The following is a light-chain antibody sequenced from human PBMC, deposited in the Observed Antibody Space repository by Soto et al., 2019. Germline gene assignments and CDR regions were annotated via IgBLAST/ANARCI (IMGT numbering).Light chain of an antibody. CDR3: SSYTTSSSYVL. J-gene: IGLJ2*01. CDR1: TSDVGGYNY. V-gene: IGLV2-14*01. Sequence: QSALTQPASVSGSPGQSITISCTGTTSDVGGYNYVSWYQQHPGKAPKVVIYEVNNRPSGVSNRFSGSKSGNTASLTISGLQADDEGDYYCSSYTTSSSYVLFGGGTKVTVL. CDR2: EVN.